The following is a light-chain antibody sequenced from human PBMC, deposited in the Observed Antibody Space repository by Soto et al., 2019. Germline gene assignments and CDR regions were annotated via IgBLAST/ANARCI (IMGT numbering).Light chain of an antibody. CDR1: QTISSW. Sequence: DIQMPQSPSTLSGSVGDRVTITCRSSQTISSWLAWYQQKPGKAPKLLIYKASTLKSGVPSRFSGSGSGTEFTLTISSLQPDDFATYYCQHYNSYSEAFGQGTKVELQ. CDR3: QHYNSYSEA. J-gene: IGKJ1*01. CDR2: KAS. V-gene: IGKV1-5*03.